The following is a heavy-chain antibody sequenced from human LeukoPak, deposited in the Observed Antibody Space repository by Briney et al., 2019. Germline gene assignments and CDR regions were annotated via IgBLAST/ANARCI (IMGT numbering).Heavy chain of an antibody. CDR3: ARDPCGAVTPKFYYYYMDV. CDR1: GGSLSSYY. Sequence: SETLSLTCPVSGGSLSSYYWSWLGQPPGRGLEGMGDIYYSGSTNYNPSLKTRVTISVDTSKNQFSLKLSSVTAADTAVYYCARDPCGAVTPKFYYYYMDVWGKGTTVTVSS. V-gene: IGHV4-59*12. J-gene: IGHJ6*03. D-gene: IGHD4-23*01. CDR2: IYYSGST.